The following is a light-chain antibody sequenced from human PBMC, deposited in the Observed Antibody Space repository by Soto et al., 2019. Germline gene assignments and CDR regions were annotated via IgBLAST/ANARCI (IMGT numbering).Light chain of an antibody. CDR2: RDS. J-gene: IGLJ2*01. CDR1: NIASKN. V-gene: IGLV3-9*01. Sequence: SYELTQSLSVSVALGQTARISCGGNNIASKNVHWYQQKPGQAPVLVIYRDSSRPSGIPERFSGSNSGNTATLTISRAQAGDEADYYCQVWDNNNYVVFGGGTKLTVL. CDR3: QVWDNNNYVV.